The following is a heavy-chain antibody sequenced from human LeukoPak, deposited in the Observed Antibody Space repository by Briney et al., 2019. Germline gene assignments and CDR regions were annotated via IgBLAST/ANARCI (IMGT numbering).Heavy chain of an antibody. CDR3: ARDHGEEGGYHFDY. CDR1: GGSISSSNW. CDR2: IYHSGST. V-gene: IGHV4-4*02. J-gene: IGHJ4*02. Sequence: SETLSLTCAASGGSISSSNWWSWVRQPPGKGLEWIGEIYHSGSTNYNPSLKSRVTISVDKSKNQFSLKLSSVTAADTAVYYCARDHGEEGGYHFDYWGQGTLVTVSS. D-gene: IGHD3-10*01.